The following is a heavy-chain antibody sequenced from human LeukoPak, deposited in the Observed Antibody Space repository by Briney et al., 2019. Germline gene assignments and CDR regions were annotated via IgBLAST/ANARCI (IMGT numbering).Heavy chain of an antibody. Sequence: SETLSLTCSVSGYSIRSDYYWGWIRQPPGKGLVWIGSINHSGSTYYNPSLKSRVTISLDTSKNQFSLKLSSVTAADTAVYYCATSKRYYDILTGYLDWGQGTLVTVSS. J-gene: IGHJ4*02. CDR2: INHSGST. V-gene: IGHV4-38-2*02. D-gene: IGHD3-9*01. CDR1: GYSIRSDYY. CDR3: ATSKRYYDILTGYLD.